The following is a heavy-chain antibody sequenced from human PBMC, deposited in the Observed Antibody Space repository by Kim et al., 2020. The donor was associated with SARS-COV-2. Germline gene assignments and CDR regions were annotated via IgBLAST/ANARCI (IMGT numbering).Heavy chain of an antibody. CDR2: INHSGST. Sequence: SETLSLTCAVYGGSFSGYYWSWIRQPPGKGLEWIGEINHSGSTNYNPSLKSRVTISVDTSKNQFSLKLSSVTAADTAVYYCARHWSSGWYPFDYWGQGTLVTVSS. D-gene: IGHD6-19*01. CDR1: GGSFSGYY. CDR3: ARHWSSGWYPFDY. J-gene: IGHJ4*02. V-gene: IGHV4-34*01.